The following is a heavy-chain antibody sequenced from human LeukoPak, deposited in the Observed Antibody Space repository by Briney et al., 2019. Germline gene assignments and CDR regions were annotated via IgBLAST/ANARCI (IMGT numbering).Heavy chain of an antibody. CDR3: ARRGRWLPNDY. V-gene: IGHV4-39*07. CDR1: GGSITSSSYY. D-gene: IGHD6-19*01. CDR2: INHSGST. J-gene: IGHJ4*02. Sequence: SKTLSLTCTVSGGSITSSSYYWGWIRQPPGKGLEWIGEINHSGSTNYNPSLKSRVTISVDTSKNQFSLKLSSVTAADTAVYYCARRGRWLPNDYWGQGTLVTVSS.